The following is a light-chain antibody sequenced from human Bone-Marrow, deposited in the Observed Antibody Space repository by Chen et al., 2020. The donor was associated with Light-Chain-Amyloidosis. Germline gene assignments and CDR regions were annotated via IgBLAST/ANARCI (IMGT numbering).Light chain of an antibody. Sequence: FYLTHPPSVSLSPGQTTSITCSGDKMGDKYACWYQQKPGQSPVLVIYQDSKRPSGIPERFSGSNSGNTATLTISGTQAMDEADYYCQAWDSVVVFGGGTKLTVL. CDR1: KMGDKY. V-gene: IGLV3-1*01. CDR3: QAWDSVVV. J-gene: IGLJ2*01. CDR2: QDS.